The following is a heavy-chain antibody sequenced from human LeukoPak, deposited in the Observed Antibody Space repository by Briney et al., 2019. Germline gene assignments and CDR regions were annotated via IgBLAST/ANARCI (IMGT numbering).Heavy chain of an antibody. Sequence: ASVKVSCKASGYTFISYDINWVRQAPGQGLEWMGWMNPNSGNTGYVRKFQGRVTLTRDTSISTAYMELSRLRSEDTAVYYCARDLRGAAQYSDAFHIWGQGTMVTVSS. D-gene: IGHD6-13*01. CDR3: ARDLRGAAQYSDAFHI. CDR2: MNPNSGNT. J-gene: IGHJ3*02. CDR1: GYTFISYD. V-gene: IGHV1-8*01.